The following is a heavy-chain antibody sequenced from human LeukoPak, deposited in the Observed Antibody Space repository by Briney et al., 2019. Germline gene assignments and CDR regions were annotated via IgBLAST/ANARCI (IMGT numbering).Heavy chain of an antibody. CDR2: IYYSGST. V-gene: IGHV4-39*01. J-gene: IGHJ4*02. CDR1: GGSISSSSYS. CDR3: ARQRLAAAADFDY. Sequence: PSETLSLTCTVSGGSISSSSYSWGWIRQPPGKGLEWIGSIYYSGSTYYNPSLKSRVTISVDTSKNQFSLKLSSVTAADTAVYYCARQRLAAAADFDYWGQGTLVTVSS. D-gene: IGHD6-13*01.